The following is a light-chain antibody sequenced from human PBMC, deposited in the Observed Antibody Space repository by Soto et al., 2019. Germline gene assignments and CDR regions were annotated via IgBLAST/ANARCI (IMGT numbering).Light chain of an antibody. V-gene: IGKV3-15*01. CDR1: QTIRST. J-gene: IGKJ1*01. CDR3: QQYDNWPRT. Sequence: ETVMTQSPATLSVSPGERATLSCRASQTIRSTLAWFQQKPGQAPRLLIYDASTRANGIPARFRGSGSGTEFTLTISSLQSEDFAGYYCQQYDNWPRTFGQGTIVDIK. CDR2: DAS.